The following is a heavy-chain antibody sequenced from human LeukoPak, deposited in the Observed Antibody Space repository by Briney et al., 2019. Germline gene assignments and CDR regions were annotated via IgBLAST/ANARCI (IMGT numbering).Heavy chain of an antibody. Sequence: GSSVTVSFTCSVGTFTSYAISWVRQAPGQGREWMGRIIPILGIANYAQKFQGRVTITAHNSTITAYMELSSLRSEDTAVYYCARGQPYCSSTSCSTYYYGMDVWGQGTTVTVSS. CDR2: IIPILGIA. CDR1: VGTFTSYA. J-gene: IGHJ6*02. D-gene: IGHD2-2*02. CDR3: ARGQPYCSSTSCSTYYYGMDV. V-gene: IGHV1-69*04.